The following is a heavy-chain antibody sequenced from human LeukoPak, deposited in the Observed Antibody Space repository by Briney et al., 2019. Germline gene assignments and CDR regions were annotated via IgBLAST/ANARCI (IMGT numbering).Heavy chain of an antibody. D-gene: IGHD4/OR15-4a*01. CDR2: IFSNDEK. Sequence: SGPVLVKPTETLTLTCTVSGFSLSNARMGVSWIRQPPGKALEWLAHIFSNDEKSHSTSLKSRLTISKDTSKSQVVLTMPNMDPVDTPTFYWARIGGTIVLWFDPWGQGTLVTVSS. CDR3: ARIGGTIVLWFDP. CDR1: GFSLSNARMG. J-gene: IGHJ5*02. V-gene: IGHV2-26*02.